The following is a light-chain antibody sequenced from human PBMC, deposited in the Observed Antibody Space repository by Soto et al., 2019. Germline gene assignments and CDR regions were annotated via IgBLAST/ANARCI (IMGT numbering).Light chain of an antibody. CDR2: HAS. Sequence: DIQMTQSPSTLSASKGDRVTITCRASQNIGRWLAWYQQKPGTAPNLLIYHASNLRGGVPSRFSGGGSGTEFPLTISSLQPDDIATYSCQQYNSYSWTFGQGTKVEIK. V-gene: IGKV1-5*01. CDR3: QQYNSYSWT. J-gene: IGKJ1*01. CDR1: QNIGRW.